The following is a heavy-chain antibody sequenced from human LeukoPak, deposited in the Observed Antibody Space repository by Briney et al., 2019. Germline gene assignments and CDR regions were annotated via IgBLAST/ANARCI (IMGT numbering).Heavy chain of an antibody. CDR2: ISAYNGNT. J-gene: IGHJ3*02. D-gene: IGHD3-9*01. V-gene: IGHV1-18*01. CDR1: GYTFTSYG. Sequence: ASVKVSCKASGYTFTSYGISWVRQAPGQGLEWMGWISAYNGNTNYAQKLQGRVTMTTDTSTSTAYMELRSLRSDDTVVYYCARDRVLRYFDWLSHDAFDIWGQGTMVTVSS. CDR3: ARDRVLRYFDWLSHDAFDI.